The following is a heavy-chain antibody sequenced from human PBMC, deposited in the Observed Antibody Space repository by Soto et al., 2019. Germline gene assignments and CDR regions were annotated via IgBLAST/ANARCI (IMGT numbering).Heavy chain of an antibody. D-gene: IGHD1-26*01. CDR3: ASFRGPLGSYTRDY. V-gene: IGHV4-59*01. CDR1: GGSISSYY. Sequence: QVQLQESGPGLVKPSETLSLTCTVSGGSISSYYWSWIRQPPGKGLEWIGYIYYSGSTNYNPSLKSRVTISVDTSKNQFSLKLSSVTAADTAVYYCASFRGPLGSYTRDYWGQGTLVTVSS. CDR2: IYYSGST. J-gene: IGHJ4*02.